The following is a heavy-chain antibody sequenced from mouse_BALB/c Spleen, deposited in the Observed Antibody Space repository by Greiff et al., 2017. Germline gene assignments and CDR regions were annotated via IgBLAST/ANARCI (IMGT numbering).Heavy chain of an antibody. D-gene: IGHD2-3*01. V-gene: IGHV3-6*02. CDR2: ISYDGSN. J-gene: IGHJ3*01. Sequence: EVKLQESGPGLVKPSQSLSLTCSVTGYSITSGYYWNWIRQFPGNKLEWMGYISYDGSNNYNPSLKNRISITRDTSKNQFFLKLNSVTTEDTATYYCARGGWLPWGQGTLVTVSA. CDR1: GYSITSGYY. CDR3: ARGGWLP.